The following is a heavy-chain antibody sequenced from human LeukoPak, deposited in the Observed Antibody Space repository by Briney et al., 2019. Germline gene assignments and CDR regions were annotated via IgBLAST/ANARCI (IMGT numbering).Heavy chain of an antibody. CDR2: ISSSSSTI. CDR1: GFTFSSYS. CDR3: ARAGGYGDYWGYYYYMDV. J-gene: IGHJ6*03. V-gene: IGHV3-48*02. Sequence: PGGSLRLSCAASGFTFSSYSMNWVRQAPGKGLEWVSYISSSSSTIYYADSVKGRFTISRDNAKNSLYLQMNSLRDEDTAVYYCARAGGYGDYWGYYYYMDVWGRGTTVTVSS. D-gene: IGHD4-17*01.